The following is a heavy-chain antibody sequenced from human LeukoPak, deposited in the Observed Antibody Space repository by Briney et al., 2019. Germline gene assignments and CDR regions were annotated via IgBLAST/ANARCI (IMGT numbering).Heavy chain of an antibody. CDR1: GFTFSDYN. CDR2: ISRSGSTK. V-gene: IGHV3-11*04. CDR3: ARLLLYSSGFDY. Sequence: GGSLRLSCAASGFTFSDYNMRWIRQAPGKGLEWVSSISRSGSTKYYADSVKGRFTISRDNAKNSLYLQMNSLRAEDTAVYYCARLLLYSSGFDYWGQGTLVTVSS. J-gene: IGHJ4*02. D-gene: IGHD6-19*01.